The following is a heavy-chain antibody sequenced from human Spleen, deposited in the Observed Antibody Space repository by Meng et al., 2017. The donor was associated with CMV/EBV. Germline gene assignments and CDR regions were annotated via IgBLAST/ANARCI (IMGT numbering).Heavy chain of an antibody. CDR1: GGSFSGYY. CDR3: ARSYSSSWPPRH. Sequence: GSLRLSCAVYGGSFSGYYWTWIRQPPGEGLEWIGEITHSGSTNYSPSLKSRVIMSVNTSNNHFSLKLTSVTAADTAVYYCARSYSSSWPPRHWGQGTLVTVSS. J-gene: IGHJ1*01. CDR2: ITHSGST. D-gene: IGHD6-13*01. V-gene: IGHV4-34*01.